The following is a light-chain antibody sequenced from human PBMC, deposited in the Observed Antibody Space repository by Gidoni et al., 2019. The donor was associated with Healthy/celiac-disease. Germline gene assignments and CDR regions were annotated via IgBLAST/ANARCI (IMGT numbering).Light chain of an antibody. Sequence: IVLTQSPGTLSLSPGERATLSCRASQSVSSSYFAWYQQKPGQAPRLLIYGASRRATGIPDRFRGSGSGTDFTLTISRLEPEDFAVYYCQQYGSSPRTFGGGTKVEIK. CDR1: QSVSSSY. CDR3: QQYGSSPRT. J-gene: IGKJ4*01. CDR2: GAS. V-gene: IGKV3-20*01.